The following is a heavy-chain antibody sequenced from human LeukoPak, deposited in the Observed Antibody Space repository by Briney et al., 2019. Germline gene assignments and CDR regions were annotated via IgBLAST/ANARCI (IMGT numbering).Heavy chain of an antibody. D-gene: IGHD2-2*01. CDR1: GFTFSSYW. J-gene: IGHJ5*02. V-gene: IGHV3-7*01. CDR3: ARDDCSSISCYHNLFDP. CDR2: IKQDGSEK. Sequence: PGGSLRLSCAAPGFTFSSYWMSWVRQAPGKGLEWVANIKQDGSEKYYVDSVKGRFTISRDNAKNSLYLQMNSLRAEDTAVYYCARDDCSSISCYHNLFDPWVQGTLVTVSS.